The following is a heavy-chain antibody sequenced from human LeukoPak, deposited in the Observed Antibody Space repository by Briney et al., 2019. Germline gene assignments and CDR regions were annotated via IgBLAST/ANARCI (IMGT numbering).Heavy chain of an antibody. CDR2: ISSSSSYI. CDR1: GFTLRNYS. V-gene: IGHV3-21*06. J-gene: IGHJ2*01. CDR3: ARDLYYDGSGGDL. Sequence: GRCLRAACAASGFTLRNYSMNWVRQAPGKGLEWVSSISSSSSYIYYAHSMKGRFTISRDTAKNCMYQQMTSLTAEETAVYYCARDLYYDGSGGDLWGRGTLVTVSS. D-gene: IGHD3-22*01.